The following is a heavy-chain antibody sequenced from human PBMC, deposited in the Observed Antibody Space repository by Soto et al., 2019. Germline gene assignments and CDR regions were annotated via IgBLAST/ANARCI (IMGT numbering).Heavy chain of an antibody. Sequence: GSLRLSCAASGFTFNTYGMHWVRQAPGKGLEWVAVIWYDGSNKYYTDSVKGRFTISRDNSKNTLYLQMNSLRAEDTAVYYCARLLLSRVDFDPRGQGTLVTVSS. CDR1: GFTFNTYG. V-gene: IGHV3-33*01. J-gene: IGHJ5*02. D-gene: IGHD3-16*02. CDR2: IWYDGSNK. CDR3: ARLLLSRVDFDP.